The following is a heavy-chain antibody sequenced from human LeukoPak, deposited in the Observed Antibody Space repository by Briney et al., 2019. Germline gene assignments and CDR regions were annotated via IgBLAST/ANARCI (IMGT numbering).Heavy chain of an antibody. CDR1: GFTFSSYS. CDR3: ARVCAGSGSGDY. V-gene: IGHV3-21*01. D-gene: IGHD3-10*01. Sequence: GGSLRLSCAASGFTFSSYSMNWVRQAPGKGLEWVSSISSSSSYIYYADSVKGRFTISRDNAKNSLYLQMNSLRAEDTAVYYCARVCAGSGSGDYWGQGTLVTVSS. CDR2: ISSSSSYI. J-gene: IGHJ4*02.